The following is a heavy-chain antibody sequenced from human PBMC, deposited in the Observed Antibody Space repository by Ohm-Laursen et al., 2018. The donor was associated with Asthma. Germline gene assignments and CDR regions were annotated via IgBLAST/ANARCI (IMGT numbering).Heavy chain of an antibody. D-gene: IGHD5-12*01. CDR3: ARGYSGPPEIDY. Sequence: TLSLTCTVSGGSVSSGSYYWSWIRQPPGKGLEWIGYIYYSGSTNYNPSLKSRVTISVDTSKNQFSLKLSSVTAADTAVYYCARGYSGPPEIDYWGQGTLVTVSS. V-gene: IGHV4-61*01. CDR2: IYYSGST. J-gene: IGHJ4*02. CDR1: GGSVSSGSYY.